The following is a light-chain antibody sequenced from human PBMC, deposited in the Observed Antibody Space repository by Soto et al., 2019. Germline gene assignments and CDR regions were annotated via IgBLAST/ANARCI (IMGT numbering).Light chain of an antibody. CDR3: QQYGSSPYT. Sequence: EIVLTQSAGTLSLSPGERATLSCRASQSVSSSYLAWYQQKPGQAPRLLIYGASSRATGIPDRFSGSGSGTDVTLTINRLEPEDFALYYCQQYGSSPYTFGQGTKLEIK. J-gene: IGKJ2*01. CDR2: GAS. V-gene: IGKV3-20*01. CDR1: QSVSSSY.